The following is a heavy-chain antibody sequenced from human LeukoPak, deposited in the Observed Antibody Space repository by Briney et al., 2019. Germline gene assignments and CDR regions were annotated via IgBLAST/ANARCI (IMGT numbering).Heavy chain of an antibody. D-gene: IGHD6-19*01. CDR1: GFTFSSYW. CDR3: ARERSGWYRDY. Sequence: GGSLRLSCAASGFTFSSYWMSWVRQAPGKGLEWLSYISHNSNTIYYADSVKGRFTISRDNAENSLYLQMTSLRDEDTAVYYCARERSGWYRDYWGQGTLVTVSS. J-gene: IGHJ4*02. CDR2: ISHNSNTI. V-gene: IGHV3-48*02.